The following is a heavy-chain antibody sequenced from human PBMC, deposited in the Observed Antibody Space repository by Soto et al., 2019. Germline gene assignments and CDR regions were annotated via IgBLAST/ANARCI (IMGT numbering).Heavy chain of an antibody. D-gene: IGHD4-17*01. CDR3: ARDLVYGDYDGAFDI. V-gene: IGHV4-4*07. J-gene: IGHJ3*02. CDR2: IDTSGST. CDR1: GGSISRYY. Sequence: QVQLQESGPVLVKPSETLSLTCTVSGGSISRYYWSWIRQPAGKGLEWIGRIDTSGSTNYNPSLKSRVTISVDTSKNQFSLKLSSVTAADTAVYYCARDLVYGDYDGAFDIWGQGTMVTVSS.